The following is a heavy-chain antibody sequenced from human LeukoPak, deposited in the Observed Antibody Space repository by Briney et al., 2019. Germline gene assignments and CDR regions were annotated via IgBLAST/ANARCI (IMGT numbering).Heavy chain of an antibody. V-gene: IGHV1-2*04. CDR2: INPNSGGT. CDR1: GYTFTGYY. D-gene: IGHD3-22*01. CDR3: ARSYYYDSSGSHYYGMDV. J-gene: IGHJ6*02. Sequence: GASVKVSCKASGYTFTGYYIHWVRQAPGQELEWMGWINPNSGGTNYAQKFQGWVTMTRDTSISTAYMELSRLRSDDTAVYYCARSYYYDSSGSHYYGMDVWGQGTTVTVSS.